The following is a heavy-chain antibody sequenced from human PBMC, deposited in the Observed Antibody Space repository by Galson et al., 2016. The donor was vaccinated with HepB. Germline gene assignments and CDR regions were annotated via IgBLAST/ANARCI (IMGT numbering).Heavy chain of an antibody. CDR1: GDSINTGGSH. J-gene: IGHJ6*02. Sequence: TLSLTCTVSGDSINTGGSHWTWIRQHPGTGLEWIGYIYYSGSTYYNPSLKRRVTISADTSKNKFSLKLNSVTAADTAVYYCARAPGYCSGGSCRPYYGMDVWGQGTTVTVSS. CDR2: IYYSGST. V-gene: IGHV4-31*03. CDR3: ARAPGYCSGGSCRPYYGMDV. D-gene: IGHD2-15*01.